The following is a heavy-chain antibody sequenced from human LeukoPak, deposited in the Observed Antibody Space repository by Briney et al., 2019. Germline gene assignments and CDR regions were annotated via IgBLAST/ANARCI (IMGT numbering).Heavy chain of an antibody. CDR2: ISYSGNT. V-gene: IGHV4-59*01. CDR1: GGSIRNYY. D-gene: IGHD6-13*01. CDR3: ARDKFFGVGSRWYGLDY. J-gene: IGHJ4*02. Sequence: SETLSLTCTVSGGSIRNYYWSWIRQPPGKELEWIGYISYSGNTNYNPSLKSRVTISLDTSKNQFSLKLSSVTAADTAVYYCARDKFFGVGSRWYGLDYWGQGTLVTVSS.